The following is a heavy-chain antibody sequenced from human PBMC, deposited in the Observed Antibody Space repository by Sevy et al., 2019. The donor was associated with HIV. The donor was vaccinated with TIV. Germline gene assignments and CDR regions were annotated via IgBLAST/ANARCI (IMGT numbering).Heavy chain of an antibody. CDR3: ARDSRRLVVYYYGMDV. V-gene: IGHV3-30*03. J-gene: IGHJ6*02. CDR2: ISYDGSNK. CDR1: GFTFSSYG. D-gene: IGHD3-9*01. Sequence: GESLKISCAASGFTFSSYGMHWVRQAPGKGLEWVAVISYDGSNKYYADSVKGRFTISRDNSKNTLYLQMNSLRAGDTAVYYCARDSRRLVVYYYGMDVWGQGTTVTVSS.